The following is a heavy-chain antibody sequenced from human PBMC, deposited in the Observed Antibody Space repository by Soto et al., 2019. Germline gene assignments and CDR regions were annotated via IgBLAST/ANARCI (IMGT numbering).Heavy chain of an antibody. CDR1: GGSVSSGSYY. V-gene: IGHV4-61*01. J-gene: IGHJ4*02. Sequence: QVQLQESGPGLVKPSETLSLTCTVSGGSVSSGSYYCSWIRQSPGKGLEWIGYIYYSGSTSYNPSVKSRVTISTDTSMNKFSLKLSSVTAADTAVYYCAVWVRGVYNYFDYWGQGTLVTVST. D-gene: IGHD3-10*01. CDR3: AVWVRGVYNYFDY. CDR2: IYYSGST.